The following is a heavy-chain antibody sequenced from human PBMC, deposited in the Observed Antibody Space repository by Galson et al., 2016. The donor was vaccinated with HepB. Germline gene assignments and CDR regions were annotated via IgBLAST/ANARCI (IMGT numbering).Heavy chain of an antibody. J-gene: IGHJ4*02. CDR1: GYSFTNYA. V-gene: IGHV7-4-1*02. D-gene: IGHD2-15*01. Sequence: SVKVSCKASGYSFTNYAMNWVRQAPGQGLEWMGWINTNTGSPTYAQGFTGRFVFSLDTSVSTTYLQISSLKAEDTAVYFCASTNCSSGTCYFEYWGQGTLVTVSS. CDR3: ASTNCSSGTCYFEY. CDR2: INTNTGSP.